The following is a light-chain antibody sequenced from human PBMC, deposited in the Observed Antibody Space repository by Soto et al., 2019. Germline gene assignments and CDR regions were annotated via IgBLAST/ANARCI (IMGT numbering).Light chain of an antibody. CDR1: SSNIGSNT. J-gene: IGLJ2*01. CDR3: ATWDNGLTGVV. V-gene: IGLV1-44*01. Sequence: SALAQPPSTSGTPGQRVTISCSGSSSNIGSNTVHWYQQIPGTAPKLLIYTNNQRSSGVSDRFSGSKSDTSASLVISGLQSEDEADYYCATWDNGLTGVVFGGGTKVTVL. CDR2: TNN.